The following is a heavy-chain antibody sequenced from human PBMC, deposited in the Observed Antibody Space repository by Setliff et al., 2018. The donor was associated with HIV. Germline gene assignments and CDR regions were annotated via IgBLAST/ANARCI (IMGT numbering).Heavy chain of an antibody. D-gene: IGHD2-8*02. CDR2: IYSSGTT. CDR1: GGSFNGYY. Sequence: SETLSLTCAVYGGSFNGYYWGWIRQPPGKGLEWIGYIYSSGTTQYNPSVESRVTMSLDTSRDQFSLNLRSVTAADTAVYFCARLIHTGLLYFDFWGLGTLVTVSS. J-gene: IGHJ4*02. V-gene: IGHV4-4*09. CDR3: ARLIHTGLLYFDF.